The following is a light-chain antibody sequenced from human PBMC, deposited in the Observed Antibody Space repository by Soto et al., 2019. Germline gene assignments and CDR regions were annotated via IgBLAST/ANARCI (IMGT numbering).Light chain of an antibody. CDR1: QDISTY. CDR2: DAT. Sequence: DLQMTQSPSSLSASVGDRVTITCQASQDISTYLNWYQQKPGKAPKLLIYDATKLEGGVPSTISGSGSGTDFTFTISSLQPEDVATYYCQQFDDLPFTFGPGTKVDIK. J-gene: IGKJ3*01. V-gene: IGKV1-33*01. CDR3: QQFDDLPFT.